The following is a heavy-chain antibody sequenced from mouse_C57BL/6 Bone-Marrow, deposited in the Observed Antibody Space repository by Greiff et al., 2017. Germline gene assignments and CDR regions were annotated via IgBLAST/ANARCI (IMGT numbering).Heavy chain of an antibody. V-gene: IGHV1-64*01. CDR2: IHPNSGST. CDR1: GYTFTSYW. CDR3: ARALRRGFDY. J-gene: IGHJ2*01. D-gene: IGHD2-12*01. Sequence: QVQLKQPGAELVKPGASVKLSCKASGYTFTSYWMHWVKQRPGQGLEWIGMIHPNSGSTNYNEKFKSKATLTVDKSSSTAYMQLSSLTSEDSAVYYCARALRRGFDYWGQGTTLTVSS.